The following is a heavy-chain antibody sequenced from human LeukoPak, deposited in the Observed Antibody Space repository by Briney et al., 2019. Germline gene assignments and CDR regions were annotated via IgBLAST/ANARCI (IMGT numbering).Heavy chain of an antibody. J-gene: IGHJ5*02. CDR1: GGSISSYY. CDR2: INTSGST. Sequence: SETLSLTCTVSGGSISSYYWTWIRQSAGKGLEWIGRINTSGSTNYNTSLRSRVTMSVNTSKTQFSLNLTSVTAADTAVYSCAREGGDPRWLDPWGQGTLVTVSS. D-gene: IGHD6-25*01. CDR3: AREGGDPRWLDP. V-gene: IGHV4-4*07.